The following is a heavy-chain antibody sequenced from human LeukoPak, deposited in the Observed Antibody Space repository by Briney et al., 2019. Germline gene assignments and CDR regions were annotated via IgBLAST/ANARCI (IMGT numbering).Heavy chain of an antibody. D-gene: IGHD2-15*01. Sequence: GASVKVSCKASGYTFTGYYMHWVRQAPGQGLEWMGRINPNSGGTNYAQKFQGRVTMTRDTSISTAYMELSRLRSDDTAVYYCAIGSLLYCSGGSCQKDYYYYYMDVWGKGTTVTVSS. CDR2: INPNSGGT. J-gene: IGHJ6*03. CDR1: GYTFTGYY. V-gene: IGHV1-2*06. CDR3: AIGSLLYCSGGSCQKDYYYYYMDV.